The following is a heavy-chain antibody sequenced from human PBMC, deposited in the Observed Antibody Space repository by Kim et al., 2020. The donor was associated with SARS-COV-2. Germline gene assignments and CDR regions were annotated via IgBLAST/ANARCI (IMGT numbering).Heavy chain of an antibody. J-gene: IGHJ4*02. Sequence: GGSLRLSCAASGFTFSSYSMNWVRQAPGKGLEWVSSISSSSSYIYYADSVKGRFTISRDNAKNSLYLQMNSLRAEDTAVYYCARDLAIFGVVIMGSFDYWGQGTLVTVSS. CDR3: ARDLAIFGVVIMGSFDY. CDR1: GFTFSSYS. CDR2: ISSSSSYI. V-gene: IGHV3-21*01. D-gene: IGHD3-3*01.